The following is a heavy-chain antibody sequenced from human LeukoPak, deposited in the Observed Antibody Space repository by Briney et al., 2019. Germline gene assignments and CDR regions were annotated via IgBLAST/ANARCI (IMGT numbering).Heavy chain of an antibody. D-gene: IGHD1-1*01. J-gene: IGHJ3*02. CDR1: GGTFSSYA. Sequence: ASVKVSCKASGGTFSSYAISWVRQAPGQGLEWMGRIIPIFGTANYAQKFQGRVTITADESTSTAYMELSSLRSEDTAVYYCARAGWVQLERRYAFDIWGQGTMVTVSS. CDR2: IIPIFGTA. CDR3: ARAGWVQLERRYAFDI. V-gene: IGHV1-69*13.